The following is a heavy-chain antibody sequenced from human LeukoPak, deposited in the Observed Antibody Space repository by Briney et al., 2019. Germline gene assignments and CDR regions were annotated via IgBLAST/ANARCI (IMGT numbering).Heavy chain of an antibody. CDR3: ARDRRDGYNLNWFDP. CDR1: GGTFSSYA. Sequence: ASVKVSCKASGGTFSSYAISWVRQAPGQGLEWMGRIIPILGIANYARKFQGRVTITADKSTSTAYMELSSLRSEDTAVYYCARDRRDGYNLNWFDPWGQGTLVTVSS. V-gene: IGHV1-69*04. CDR2: IIPILGIA. J-gene: IGHJ5*02. D-gene: IGHD5-12*01.